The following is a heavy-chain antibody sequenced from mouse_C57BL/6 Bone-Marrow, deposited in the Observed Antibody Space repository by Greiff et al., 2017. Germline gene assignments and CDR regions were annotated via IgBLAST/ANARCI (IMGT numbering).Heavy chain of an antibody. J-gene: IGHJ3*01. Sequence: EVQLQQSGPELVKPGDSVKISCKASGYSFTGYFMNWVMQSHGKSLEWIGRINPYNGDTFYNQKFKGKATLTVDKSSSTAHMELRSLTSDDSAVYYCTRPYYSGSSLAYWGQGTLVTVSA. CDR3: TRPYYSGSSLAY. V-gene: IGHV1-20*01. CDR1: GYSFTGYF. D-gene: IGHD1-1*01. CDR2: INPYNGDT.